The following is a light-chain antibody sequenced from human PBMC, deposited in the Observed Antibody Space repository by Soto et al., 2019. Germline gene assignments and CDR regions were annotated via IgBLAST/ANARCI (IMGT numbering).Light chain of an antibody. J-gene: IGKJ5*01. CDR3: QKYNSALT. CDR2: SAS. CDR1: QDISNY. V-gene: IGKV1-27*01. Sequence: DIQMTQSPSSLSASVGDRITITCRASQDISNYLAWYQQKPGKVPKLLIYSASTLQSGVPSRFSGSGSGTDFTLTISSLHPEDVATYFCQKYNSALTFGQGTRLEIK.